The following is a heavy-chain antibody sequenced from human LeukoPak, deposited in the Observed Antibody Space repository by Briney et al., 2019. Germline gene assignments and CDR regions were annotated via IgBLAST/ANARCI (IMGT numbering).Heavy chain of an antibody. D-gene: IGHD2-15*01. Sequence: GGSLRLSCAPCVLTFGIYSINCVRQAPGKGLEWVSSISSSNSYIYYADSVKGRFTISRDNDKNSLYLQINDLRAEDAAVYYCGCDIGVLAVVGTDWFDPRGQGTLVTVSS. CDR1: VLTFGIYS. CDR3: GCDIGVLAVVGTDWFDP. V-gene: IGHV3-21*04. J-gene: IGHJ5*02. CDR2: ISSSNSYI.